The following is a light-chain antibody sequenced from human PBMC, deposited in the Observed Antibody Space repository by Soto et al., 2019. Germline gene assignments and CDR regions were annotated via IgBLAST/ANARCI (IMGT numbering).Light chain of an antibody. V-gene: IGLV2-14*01. Sequence: QSVLTQPASVSGSHGQSIAISCTGTNSDVGSYNYVSWYQQYPGKAPKLMIFEVTNRPSGVSDRFSGSKSGNTASLTISGLQAEDEADYYCSSYTSSSTYVFGTTTKLPVL. CDR3: SSYTSSSTYV. J-gene: IGLJ1*01. CDR2: EVT. CDR1: NSDVGSYNY.